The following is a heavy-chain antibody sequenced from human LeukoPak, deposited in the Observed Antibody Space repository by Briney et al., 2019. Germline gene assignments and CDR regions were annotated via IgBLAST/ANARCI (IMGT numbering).Heavy chain of an antibody. D-gene: IGHD3-9*01. Sequence: SETLSLTCTVSGGSISSYYWSWIRQPPGKGLEWIGYVYYSGNTEYNPSLKSRVTISVGTSKNQFSLKLSSVTAADTAVYYCARLEGADILTGYSKRGYYYGMDVWGQGTTVTVSS. J-gene: IGHJ6*02. CDR1: GGSISSYY. CDR3: ARLEGADILTGYSKRGYYYGMDV. CDR2: VYYSGNT. V-gene: IGHV4-59*08.